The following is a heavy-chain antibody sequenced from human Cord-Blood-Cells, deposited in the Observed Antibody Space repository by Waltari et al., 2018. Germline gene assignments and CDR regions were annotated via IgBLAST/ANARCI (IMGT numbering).Heavy chain of an antibody. J-gene: IGHJ5*02. CDR2: INAGNGNT. Sequence: QVQLVQSGAEVKKPGASVKVSCKASGYTFTSYAMHWVRQAPGQRLEWMGWINAGNGNTKYSQTFQGRVTITRDTSASTAYMELSSLRSEDTAVYYCARPYRAGWFDPWGQGTLVTVSS. CDR3: ARPYRAGWFDP. V-gene: IGHV1-3*01. D-gene: IGHD3-10*01. CDR1: GYTFTSYA.